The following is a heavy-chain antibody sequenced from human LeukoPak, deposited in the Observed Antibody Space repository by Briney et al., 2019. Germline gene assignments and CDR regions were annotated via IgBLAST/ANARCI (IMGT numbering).Heavy chain of an antibody. CDR2: IYPGDSDT. V-gene: IGHV5-51*01. J-gene: IGHJ6*02. Sequence: GESLKISCKASGYSFTSYWIGWVRQMPGKGLEWMGIIYPGDSDTRYSPSFQGQVTISADKSISTAYLQWSSLKASDTAMYYCARFPVDTAMVHYYYYGMDVWGQGTTVTVSS. CDR1: GYSFTSYW. CDR3: ARFPVDTAMVHYYYYGMDV. D-gene: IGHD5-18*01.